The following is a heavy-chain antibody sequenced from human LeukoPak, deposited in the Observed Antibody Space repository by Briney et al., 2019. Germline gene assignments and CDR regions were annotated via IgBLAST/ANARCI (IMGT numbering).Heavy chain of an antibody. V-gene: IGHV4-4*07. CDR1: GGSISNYY. Sequence: SETLSLTCSVSGGSISNYYWNWIRQPAGKGLEWIGRIYASGSTNYNPSLKSRVTISMDKSKHHFPLNLKSVTAADTGFYYCARDFYGDDGHHPFDYWGQGIQVTVSS. J-gene: IGHJ4*02. CDR2: IYASGST. CDR3: ARDFYGDDGHHPFDY. D-gene: IGHD2/OR15-2a*01.